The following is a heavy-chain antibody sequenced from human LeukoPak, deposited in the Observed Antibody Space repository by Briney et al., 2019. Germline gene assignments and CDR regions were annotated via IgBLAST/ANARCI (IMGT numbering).Heavy chain of an antibody. Sequence: ASVKVSCKVSGYTLTELSMHWVRQAPGKGLEWMGGFDPEDGETIYAQKFQGRVTMTEDTSTGTAYMELSSLRSEDTAVYYCATGPGIAARPAYYYYGMDVWGQGTTVTVSS. CDR3: ATGPGIAARPAYYYYGMDV. J-gene: IGHJ6*02. D-gene: IGHD6-6*01. CDR1: GYTLTELS. CDR2: FDPEDGET. V-gene: IGHV1-24*01.